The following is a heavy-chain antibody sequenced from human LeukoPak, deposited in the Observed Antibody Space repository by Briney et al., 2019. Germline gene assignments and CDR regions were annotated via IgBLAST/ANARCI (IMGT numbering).Heavy chain of an antibody. V-gene: IGHV3-23*01. D-gene: IGHD5-24*01. CDR1: GFTFGSYG. J-gene: IGHJ4*02. CDR3: AKDPSTLTIRDDY. CDR2: IHPSGTST. Sequence: QPGGSLRLSCAASGFTFGSYGMSWVRQAPGKGLEWVSTIHPSGTSTHYADSVKGRFTISRDNSKNKLFLLMSTLRADDTAIYYCAKDPSTLTIRDDYWGQGTLVTVSS.